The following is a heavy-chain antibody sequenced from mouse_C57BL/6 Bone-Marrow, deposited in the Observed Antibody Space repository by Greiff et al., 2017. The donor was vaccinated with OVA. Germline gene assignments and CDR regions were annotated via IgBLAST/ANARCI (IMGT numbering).Heavy chain of an antibody. CDR1: GYTFTSYW. CDR3: ARGDYGSLYFDV. V-gene: IGHV1-69*01. D-gene: IGHD1-1*01. Sequence: QVQLQQPGAELVMPGASVKLSCKASGYTFTSYWMHWVKQRPGQGLEWIGEIDPSDSYTNYNQKFKGKSTLTVDKSSSTAYMQLSSLTSEDSAVYYCARGDYGSLYFDVWGTGTTVTVSS. CDR2: IDPSDSYT. J-gene: IGHJ1*03.